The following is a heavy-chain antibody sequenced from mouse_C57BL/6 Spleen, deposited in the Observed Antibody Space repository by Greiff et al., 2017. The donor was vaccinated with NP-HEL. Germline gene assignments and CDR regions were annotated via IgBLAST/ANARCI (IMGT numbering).Heavy chain of an antibody. CDR2: INPGSGGT. Sequence: VQLQQSGAELVRPGTSVKVSCKASGYAFTNYLIEWVKQRPGQGLEWIGVINPGSGGTNYNEKFKGKATLTADKSSSTAYMQLSSLTSEDSAVYFCARLASNYEADYWGQGTTLTVSS. V-gene: IGHV1-54*01. CDR1: GYAFTNYL. D-gene: IGHD2-5*01. CDR3: ARLASNYEADY. J-gene: IGHJ2*01.